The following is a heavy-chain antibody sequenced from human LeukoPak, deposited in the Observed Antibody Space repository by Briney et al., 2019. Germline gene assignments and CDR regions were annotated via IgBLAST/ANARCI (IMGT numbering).Heavy chain of an antibody. CDR3: AKGNSGYFADL. V-gene: IGHV3-23*01. Sequence: PGGSLRLSCAASGFTFSSYAMSWVRQAPGKGLEWVSAISGSGGSTYYADSVKGRFTISRDNSKNTLSLQMNSLRPEDTALYYCAKGNSGYFADLWGQGTVVTVSS. J-gene: IGHJ5*02. D-gene: IGHD3-22*01. CDR2: ISGSGGST. CDR1: GFTFSSYA.